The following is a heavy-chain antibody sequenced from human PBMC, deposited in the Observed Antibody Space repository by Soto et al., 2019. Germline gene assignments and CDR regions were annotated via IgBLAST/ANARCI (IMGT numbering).Heavy chain of an antibody. V-gene: IGHV1-46*01. CDR3: ATMATFGSLNWFDP. J-gene: IGHJ5*02. CDR1: GYTFPSYY. CDR2: INPSGGST. D-gene: IGHD3-10*01. Sequence: AAVKVSYKASGYTFPSYYMHWVRQAPGQGLEWMGIINPSGGSTSYAQKFQGRVTMTRDISIATAYMELSSLRSDDTAIYYCATMATFGSLNWFDPWGQGTLVTVSS.